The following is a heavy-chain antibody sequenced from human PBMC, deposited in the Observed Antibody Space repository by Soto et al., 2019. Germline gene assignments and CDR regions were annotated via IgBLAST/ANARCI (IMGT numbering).Heavy chain of an antibody. J-gene: IGHJ4*02. D-gene: IGHD3-3*01. Sequence: PSQTLSLTCAISGDSVSSNSAAWNWIRQSPSIGLECLGRTYYRSKWYNDYAVSLKSRITINPETSKNQFSLQLKSVTPEDTAVYYCARDGYYDFWSGYYTAPYYFHXWGQVTLVTVSX. V-gene: IGHV6-1*01. CDR3: ARDGYYDFWSGYYTAPYYFHX. CDR2: TYYRSKWYN. CDR1: GDSVSSNSAA.